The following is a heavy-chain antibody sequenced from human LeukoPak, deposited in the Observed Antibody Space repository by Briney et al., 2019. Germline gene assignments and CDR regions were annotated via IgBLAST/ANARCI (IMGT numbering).Heavy chain of an antibody. CDR3: ARHGGGFDP. CDR1: GGSISSTSYC. J-gene: IGHJ5*02. V-gene: IGHV4-39*01. D-gene: IGHD3-16*01. CDR2: IYYSGST. Sequence: SETLSLTCTVSGGSISSTSYCWGWIRQPPGKGLEWIGSIYYSGSTSYNPSLKSRVTISVDTSKNQFSLKLSSVTAADTAVFYCARHGGGFDPWGQGTLVTVSS.